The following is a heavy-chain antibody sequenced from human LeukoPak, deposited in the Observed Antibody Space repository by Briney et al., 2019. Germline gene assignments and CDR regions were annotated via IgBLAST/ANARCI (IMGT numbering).Heavy chain of an antibody. D-gene: IGHD3-10*01. CDR1: GFTFSSYS. Sequence: PGGSLRLSCAASGFTFSSYSMNWVRQAPGKGLEWVSVIYSGGSTYYADSVKGRFTISRDNSKNTLYLQMNSLRAEDTAVYYCARSLLLWFGDSYYFDYWGQGTLVTVSS. CDR3: ARSLLLWFGDSYYFDY. CDR2: IYSGGST. J-gene: IGHJ4*02. V-gene: IGHV3-53*01.